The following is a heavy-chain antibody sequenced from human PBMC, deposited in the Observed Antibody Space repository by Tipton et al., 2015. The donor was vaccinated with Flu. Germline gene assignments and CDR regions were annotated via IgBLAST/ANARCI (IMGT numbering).Heavy chain of an antibody. J-gene: IGHJ4*02. Sequence: TLSLTCTVSGGSISSYYWSWIRQPAGKGLEWIGRIYTSGSTNYNPSLKSRVTMSVDTSKNQFSLKQSSVTAADPAVYYCAREKWLVPEGIDYWGQGTLVTVAS. CDR3: AREKWLVPEGIDY. CDR2: IYTSGST. CDR1: GGSISSYY. V-gene: IGHV4-4*07. D-gene: IGHD6-19*01.